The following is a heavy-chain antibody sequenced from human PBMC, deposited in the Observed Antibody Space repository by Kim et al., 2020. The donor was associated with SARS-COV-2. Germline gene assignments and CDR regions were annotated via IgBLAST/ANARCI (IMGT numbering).Heavy chain of an antibody. V-gene: IGHV3-21*01. Sequence: GGSLRLSCAASGFTFSSYSMNWVRQAPGKGLEWVSSISSSSSYIYYADSVKGRFTISRDNAKNSLYLQMNSLRAEDTAVYYCASIAYCSSTSCLTYYYYYGMDVWGQGTTVTVSS. J-gene: IGHJ6*02. CDR3: ASIAYCSSTSCLTYYYYYGMDV. CDR2: ISSSSSYI. D-gene: IGHD2-2*01. CDR1: GFTFSSYS.